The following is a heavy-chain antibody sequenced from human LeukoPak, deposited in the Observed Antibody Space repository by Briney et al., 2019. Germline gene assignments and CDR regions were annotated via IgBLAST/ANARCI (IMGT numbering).Heavy chain of an antibody. Sequence: GGSLRLSCAASGFTFSSYSMNWVRQAPGKGLEWVSSISSSSSYIYYADSVKGRFTISRDNAKSSLCLQMNSLRAEDTAVYYCAREEHGSGRPFDYWGQGTLVTVSS. CDR2: ISSSSSYI. D-gene: IGHD3-10*01. CDR1: GFTFSSYS. J-gene: IGHJ4*02. V-gene: IGHV3-21*01. CDR3: AREEHGSGRPFDY.